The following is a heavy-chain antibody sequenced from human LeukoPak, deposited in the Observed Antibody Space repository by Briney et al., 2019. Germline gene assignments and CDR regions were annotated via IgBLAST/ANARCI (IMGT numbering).Heavy chain of an antibody. Sequence: ASVKVSCKASGYTFTSYYMHWVRQAPGQGLEWMGIANPNGGSTNYAQKFQDRVTMTWDMATTTVYMELSSLRSEDTAVYYCARAYGYYKPEFDYWGQETVVTVSS. J-gene: IGHJ4*02. CDR1: GYTFTSYY. V-gene: IGHV1-46*01. D-gene: IGHD5-18*01. CDR2: ANPNGGST. CDR3: ARAYGYYKPEFDY.